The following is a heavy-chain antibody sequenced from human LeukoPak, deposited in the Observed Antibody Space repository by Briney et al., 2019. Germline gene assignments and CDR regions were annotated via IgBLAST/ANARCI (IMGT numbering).Heavy chain of an antibody. CDR1: GYTFTGFC. Sequence: ASVKVSCKASGYTFTGFCIHWVRQAPGQGLEWMGWLNPKSGGTNYAQNFQGSITMTRHTSISTGYMQLSRLRSDDTAVYYCARDLDNYSGSGSYYNGDPLFQHWGQGTLVTVSS. CDR2: LNPKSGGT. CDR3: ARDLDNYSGSGSYYNGDPLFQH. D-gene: IGHD3-10*01. V-gene: IGHV1-2*02. J-gene: IGHJ1*01.